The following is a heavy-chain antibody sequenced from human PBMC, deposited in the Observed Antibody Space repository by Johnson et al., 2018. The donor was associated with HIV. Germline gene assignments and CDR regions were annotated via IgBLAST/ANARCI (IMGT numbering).Heavy chain of an antibody. CDR1: GFTFNNYD. Sequence: EVQLVESGGGLVQPGESLRLSCAASGFTFNNYDMHWVRQPTGKGLEWVSGIGTAGDTYYAVSVKGRFTISRGNAKNSLHRQMNSLRAGDTAVYYCARGQQDMGAGAFDIWGQGTMVTVSS. D-gene: IGHD3-16*01. CDR3: ARGQQDMGAGAFDI. J-gene: IGHJ3*02. V-gene: IGHV3-13*01. CDR2: IGTAGDT.